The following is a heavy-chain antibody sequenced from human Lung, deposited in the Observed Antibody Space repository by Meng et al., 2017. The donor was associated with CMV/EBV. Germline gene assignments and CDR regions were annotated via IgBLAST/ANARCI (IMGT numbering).Heavy chain of an antibody. Sequence: SXTLSLXCTASGGSISSSSYYWGWIRQPPGKGLEWIGNIYSSGTTYYNPSLKSRVTISVDTSKNQISLRLTAVTAADTAVYYGSRRWGSSRSTLAGYWGQGTLVTVSS. CDR1: GGSISSSSYY. D-gene: IGHD6-13*01. J-gene: IGHJ4*02. CDR3: SRRWGSSRSTLAGY. CDR2: IYSSGTT. V-gene: IGHV4-39*01.